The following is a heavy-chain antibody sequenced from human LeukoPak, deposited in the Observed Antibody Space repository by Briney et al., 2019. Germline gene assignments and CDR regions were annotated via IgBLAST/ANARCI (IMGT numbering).Heavy chain of an antibody. D-gene: IGHD2-15*01. J-gene: IGHJ4*02. V-gene: IGHV1-69*04. CDR2: IIPILGIA. Sequence: SVKVSCKASGGTFSSYAISWVRQAPGQGLEWMGRIIPILGIANYAQKFQGRVTITADKSTSTAYMELSSLRSEDTAVYYCARVAGVEVAPATSYWGQGTLVTVSS. CDR1: GGTFSSYA. CDR3: ARVAGVEVAPATSY.